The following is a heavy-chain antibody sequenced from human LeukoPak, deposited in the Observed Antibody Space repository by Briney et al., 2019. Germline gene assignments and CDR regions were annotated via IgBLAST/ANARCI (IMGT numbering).Heavy chain of an antibody. CDR2: FYTSGTT. Sequence: SETLSLTCTVSGGSFTSDYWSWIRQPAGKGLEWIGRFYTSGTTNYNPSLKSRVTISADTSKNQFSLKLRSVTAADTAVYYCARCRHGNCDYFDYWGQGTLVTVSS. V-gene: IGHV4-4*07. D-gene: IGHD1-7*01. J-gene: IGHJ4*02. CDR1: GGSFTSDY. CDR3: ARCRHGNCDYFDY.